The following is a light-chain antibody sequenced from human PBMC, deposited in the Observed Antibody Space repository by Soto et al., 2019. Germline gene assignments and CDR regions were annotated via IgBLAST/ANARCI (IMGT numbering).Light chain of an antibody. CDR2: GAS. CDR3: QQYNNWPPPLT. J-gene: IGKJ4*01. V-gene: IGKV3-15*01. CDR1: QSVSSN. Sequence: EIVMTQSPATLSVSPGERATLSCRASQSVSSNLAWDQQKPGQAPRLLIYGASTRATGIPARFSGSGSGTEFPLTISSLQSEDFAVYYCQQYNNWPPPLTVGGGTKVEIK.